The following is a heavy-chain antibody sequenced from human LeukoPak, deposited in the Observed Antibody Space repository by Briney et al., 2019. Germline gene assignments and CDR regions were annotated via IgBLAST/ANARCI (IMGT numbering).Heavy chain of an antibody. Sequence: GGSLRLSCAASGFTFSSYSMNWVRQAPGKGLEWVSSISSSSNYIYYADSVKGRFTISRDNAKNSLYLQMNSLRADDTAVYYCARSGSHDYWGQGTLVTVSS. V-gene: IGHV3-21*04. J-gene: IGHJ4*02. CDR1: GFTFSSYS. D-gene: IGHD1-26*01. CDR2: ISSSSNYI. CDR3: ARSGSHDY.